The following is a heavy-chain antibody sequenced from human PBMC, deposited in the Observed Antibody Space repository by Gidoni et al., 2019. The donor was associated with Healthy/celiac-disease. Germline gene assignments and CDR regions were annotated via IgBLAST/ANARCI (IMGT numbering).Heavy chain of an antibody. Sequence: QVQLVESGGGVVQPGRSLRLSCAASGFTFSSYAMQWVRQAPGKGLGWVAVISNDGSNKYYADAVKGRFTISRDNSKNTLYLQMNSLRAEDTAVYYCARGDYYDSSGYYDLLTDYFDYWGQGTLVTVSS. J-gene: IGHJ4*02. CDR3: ARGDYYDSSGYYDLLTDYFDY. CDR1: GFTFSSYA. D-gene: IGHD3-22*01. CDR2: ISNDGSNK. V-gene: IGHV3-30-3*01.